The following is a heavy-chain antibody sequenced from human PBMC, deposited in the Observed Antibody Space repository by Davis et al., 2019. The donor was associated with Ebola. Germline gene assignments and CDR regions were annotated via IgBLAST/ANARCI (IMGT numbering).Heavy chain of an antibody. V-gene: IGHV4-59*03. J-gene: IGHJ5*02. CDR1: GFSFSTYA. Sequence: GSLRLSCAASGFSFSTYAMSWVRQSPGKGLEWIGHIYYSGTTTYNPSFRGRVIMSRDSSKNQFSLKINSVTPADTAVYYCAKLTRFLDQSSWFDPWGQGTLVTVSS. CDR2: IYYSGTT. D-gene: IGHD3-3*01. CDR3: AKLTRFLDQSSWFDP.